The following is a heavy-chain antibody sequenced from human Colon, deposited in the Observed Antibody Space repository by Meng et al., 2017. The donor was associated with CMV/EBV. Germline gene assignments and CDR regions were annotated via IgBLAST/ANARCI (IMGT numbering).Heavy chain of an antibody. CDR1: GFTFSTYA. J-gene: IGHJ4*02. Sequence: GEALKISCAASGFTFSTYALSWVRRAPGKGLEWVSRITGTGATTYDADSVKGRFTISRDNSRNTLYLQMNSLRAEDTAMYYCASVLSAAGLDNWGQGTLVTVSS. V-gene: IGHV3-23*01. CDR2: ITGTGATT. D-gene: IGHD6-6*01. CDR3: ASVLSAAGLDN.